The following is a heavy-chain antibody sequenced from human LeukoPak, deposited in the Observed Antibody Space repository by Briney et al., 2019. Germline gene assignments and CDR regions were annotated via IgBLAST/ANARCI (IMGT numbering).Heavy chain of an antibody. CDR3: AKDRGPSGIAAAGVDY. J-gene: IGHJ4*02. CDR2: ISGSGDNT. Sequence: GGSLRLSCAASGFTFSSYAMSWVRQAPGKGLEWVSGISGSGDNTYYADSVKGRFTISRDNSKNTLYLQMNSLRAEDTALYYCAKDRGPSGIAAAGVDYWGQGTLVTVSS. D-gene: IGHD6-13*01. CDR1: GFTFSSYA. V-gene: IGHV3-23*01.